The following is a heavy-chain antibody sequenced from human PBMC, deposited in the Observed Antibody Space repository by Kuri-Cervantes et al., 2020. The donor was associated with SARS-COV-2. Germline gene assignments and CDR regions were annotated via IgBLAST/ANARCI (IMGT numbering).Heavy chain of an antibody. CDR1: GGSISSSISSSSYY. CDR3: ARRSTSITIFGVVNINPFDY. D-gene: IGHD3-3*01. V-gene: IGHV4-39*01. J-gene: IGHJ4*02. CDR2: IYYSGST. Sequence: SETLSLTCTVSGGSISSSISSSSYYWGWIRQPPGKGLEWIGSIYYSGSTYYNPSLKSRVTIPVDTSKNQFSLKLSSVTAADTAVYYCARRSTSITIFGVVNINPFDYWGQGTLVTVSS.